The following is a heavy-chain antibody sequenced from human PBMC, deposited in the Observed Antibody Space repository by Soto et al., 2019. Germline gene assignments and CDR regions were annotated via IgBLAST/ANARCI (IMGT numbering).Heavy chain of an antibody. Sequence: XTRSLPCSVSGGSRSSVPNYWAWSRQAPGKGLEWIGIVYYVGSPFYNPSLKSRVTMSSDTTKNQFSLTLTSVTAPDTAVSYCATIIIPGTRHTDFDPRAQGISGTVS. V-gene: IGHV4-39*01. CDR2: VYYVGSP. J-gene: IGHJ5*02. CDR3: ATIIIPGTRHTDFDP. CDR1: GGSRSSVPNY.